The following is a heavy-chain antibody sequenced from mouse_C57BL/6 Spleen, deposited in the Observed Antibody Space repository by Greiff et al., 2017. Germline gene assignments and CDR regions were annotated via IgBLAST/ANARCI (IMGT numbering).Heavy chain of an antibody. J-gene: IGHJ2*01. V-gene: IGHV5-9*01. D-gene: IGHD3-3*01. Sequence: EVKLMESGGGLVKPGGSLKLSCAASGFTFSSYTMSWVRQTPEKRLEWVATISGGGGNTYYPDSVKGRFTISRDNAKNTLYLQMSSLRSEDTALYYCARLGTGFDYWGQGTTLTVSS. CDR3: ARLGTGFDY. CDR2: ISGGGGNT. CDR1: GFTFSSYT.